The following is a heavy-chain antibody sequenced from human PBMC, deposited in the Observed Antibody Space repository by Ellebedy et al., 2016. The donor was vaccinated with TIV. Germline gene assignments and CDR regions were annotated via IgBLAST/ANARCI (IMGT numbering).Heavy chain of an antibody. V-gene: IGHV3-33*01. J-gene: IGHJ1*01. CDR2: IWYDGFNK. Sequence: GGSLRLSCVASGFTVTSYGIHWVRQAPGKGLEWLTVIWYDGFNKYYADSVKGRFTISRDTSRNTVYLEMSSLTVDDTALYFCARDEGGYGAEYLEHWGRGTLVTVSS. CDR1: GFTVTSYG. CDR3: ARDEGGYGAEYLEH. D-gene: IGHD4-17*01.